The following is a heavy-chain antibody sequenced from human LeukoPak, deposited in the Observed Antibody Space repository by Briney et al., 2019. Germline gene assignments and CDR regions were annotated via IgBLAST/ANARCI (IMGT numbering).Heavy chain of an antibody. D-gene: IGHD5-12*01. V-gene: IGHV3-30*02. Sequence: GGSLRLSCAASGFTVSSNYMSWVRQAPGKGLEWVAFIWYDGSSKYYADSEKGRLTISRDNSKNTLYLQMNSLRPEDTAVYYCAKDRGYSGYDAWGQGTLVTVSS. CDR2: IWYDGSSK. CDR3: AKDRGYSGYDA. J-gene: IGHJ4*02. CDR1: GFTVSSNY.